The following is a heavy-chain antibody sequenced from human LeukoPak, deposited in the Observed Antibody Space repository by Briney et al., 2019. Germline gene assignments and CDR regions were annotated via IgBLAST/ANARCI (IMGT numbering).Heavy chain of an antibody. J-gene: IGHJ6*03. V-gene: IGHV3-66*02. CDR2: IHRDGST. CDR1: GFTVSTNY. D-gene: IGHD6-6*01. Sequence: GGSLRLSCAVSGFTVSTNYMSWVRQAPGKGLEWVSIIHRDGSTYYADSVKGRFTISRDNSKNTLYLQMNSLRAEDTAVYYCAKVGRQLDIYYYYYYMDVWGKGTTVTVSS. CDR3: AKVGRQLDIYYYYYYMDV.